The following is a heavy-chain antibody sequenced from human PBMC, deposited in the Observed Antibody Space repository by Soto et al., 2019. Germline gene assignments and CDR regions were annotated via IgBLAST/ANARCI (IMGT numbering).Heavy chain of an antibody. CDR2: ISSSSSTM. V-gene: IGHV3-48*01. J-gene: IGHJ4*02. CDR1: GFTFSSYS. CDR3: ARDYSSYGPFDY. D-gene: IGHD5-18*01. Sequence: PGGSLRLSCAASGFTFSSYSMNWVRQAPGKGLEWVSYISSSSSTMYYADSVKGRFTISRDNAKNSLYLQMNSLRAEDTAVYYCARDYSSYGPFDYWGQGTLVTVSS.